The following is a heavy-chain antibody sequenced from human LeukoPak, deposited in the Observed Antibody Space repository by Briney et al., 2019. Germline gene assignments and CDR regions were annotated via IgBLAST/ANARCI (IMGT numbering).Heavy chain of an antibody. Sequence: SETLSLTCTVSGGSVSSYYWSWMRQPAGKGLEWIGRIHSGGTTNYNPSLMSRATLSIDKSKKHISLRLTSVTAADTALYYCARDNGSGYTKGYEHYYYYLDVWGKGTTVTVSS. J-gene: IGHJ6*03. CDR1: GGSVSSYY. CDR3: ARDNGSGYTKGYEHYYYYLDV. CDR2: IHSGGTT. D-gene: IGHD3-3*02. V-gene: IGHV4-4*07.